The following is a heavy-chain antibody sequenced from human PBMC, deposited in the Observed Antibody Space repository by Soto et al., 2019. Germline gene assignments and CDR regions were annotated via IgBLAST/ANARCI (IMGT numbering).Heavy chain of an antibody. J-gene: IGHJ4*02. D-gene: IGHD4-17*01. Sequence: LRLSCAASGFTFSSYAMSWVRQAPGKGLEWVSAISGSGGSTYYADSVKGRFTISRDNAKSSLYLQMSSLRAEDTAVYYCARRYGDCFDYWGQGTLVTVS. V-gene: IGHV3-23*01. CDR1: GFTFSSYA. CDR2: ISGSGGST. CDR3: ARRYGDCFDY.